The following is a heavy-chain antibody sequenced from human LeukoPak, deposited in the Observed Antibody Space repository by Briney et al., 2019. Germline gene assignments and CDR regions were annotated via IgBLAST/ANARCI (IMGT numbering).Heavy chain of an antibody. V-gene: IGHV4-39*01. Sequence: PSETLSLTCTVSGGSISSSSYYWGWIRQPPGKGLEWIGTIYYSGSTYYNPSPKSRVTISVDTSKNQFSLKLSSVTAADTAVYYCARQEVYCSSTSCYARGYSYGTFFDYRGQGTLVTVSS. CDR2: IYYSGST. J-gene: IGHJ4*02. CDR3: ARQEVYCSSTSCYARGYSYGTFFDY. CDR1: GGSISSSSYY. D-gene: IGHD2-2*01.